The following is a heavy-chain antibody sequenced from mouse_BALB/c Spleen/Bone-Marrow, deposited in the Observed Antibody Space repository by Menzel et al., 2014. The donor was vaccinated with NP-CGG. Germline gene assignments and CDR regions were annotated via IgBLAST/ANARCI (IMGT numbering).Heavy chain of an antibody. J-gene: IGHJ4*01. CDR3: ARQITTVDYAMDY. D-gene: IGHD1-1*01. CDR2: TNPSTGYT. V-gene: IGHV1-7*01. CDR1: GYTFTSYW. Sequence: VQLQQSGAELAKPGASVKMSCKASGYTFTSYWLHWVKQRPGQGLEWIGYTNPSTGYTEYNQKFKDKATLTADKSSSTAYMQLSSQTSEDSAVYYCARQITTVDYAMDYWGQGTSVTVSS.